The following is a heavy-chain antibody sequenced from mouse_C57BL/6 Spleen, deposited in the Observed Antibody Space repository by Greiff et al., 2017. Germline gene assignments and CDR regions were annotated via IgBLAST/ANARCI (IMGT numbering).Heavy chain of an antibody. CDR1: GFTFSSYT. V-gene: IGHV5-9*01. CDR2: ISGGGGNT. CDR3: ARHALTGTGTLYFDY. J-gene: IGHJ2*01. D-gene: IGHD4-1*01. Sequence: EVKLVESGGGLVKPGGSLKLSCAASGFTFSSYTMSWVRQTPEKRLEWVATISGGGGNTYYPDSGKGRFTISRDNAKNTLYLQMSSLRSEDTALYYCARHALTGTGTLYFDYWGQGTTLTVSS.